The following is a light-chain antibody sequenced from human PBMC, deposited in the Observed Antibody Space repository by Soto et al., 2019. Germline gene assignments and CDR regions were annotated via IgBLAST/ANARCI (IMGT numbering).Light chain of an antibody. CDR1: SSDVGGYNY. CDR3: CSYAGSYFV. V-gene: IGLV2-11*01. J-gene: IGLJ1*01. CDR2: DVT. Sequence: LTQPRSVSGSPGQSVTISCTGTSSDVGGYNYVSWYQQHPGRAPKFMIYDVTKRPSGVPDRFSGSKSGNTASLTISGLQVEDEADYYCCSYAGSYFVFRTGTKVTVL.